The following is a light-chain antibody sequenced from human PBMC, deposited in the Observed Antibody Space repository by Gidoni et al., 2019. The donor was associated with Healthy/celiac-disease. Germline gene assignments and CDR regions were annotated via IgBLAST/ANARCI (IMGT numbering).Light chain of an antibody. CDR2: YAS. V-gene: IGKV3-11*01. Sequence: EXVLTXXPATLSLSPGERATPPCRASQSVSTYLXRYQQKPGQAPXLLIYYASNRATXXXARXXXSGXXTDFXXTIXXXEPXXFAXXXCQXXXNXXXTFXXXTKVEIK. CDR1: QSVSTY. J-gene: IGKJ4*01. CDR3: QXXXNXXXT.